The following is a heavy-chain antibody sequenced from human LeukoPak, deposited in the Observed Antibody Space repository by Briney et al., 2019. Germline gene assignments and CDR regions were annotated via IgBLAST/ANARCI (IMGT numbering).Heavy chain of an antibody. V-gene: IGHV1-2*02. CDR3: ANEHGG. Sequence: GASVRVSCKASGYTFTGSYMHWVRQAPGQGFEWIGWISPASGATKYAQSFQGRVTLTTDTSITTAYMELSSLTSDDTASYYCANEHGGWGQGTPVTVSS. CDR1: GYTFTGSY. J-gene: IGHJ4*02. CDR2: ISPASGAT. D-gene: IGHD3-16*01.